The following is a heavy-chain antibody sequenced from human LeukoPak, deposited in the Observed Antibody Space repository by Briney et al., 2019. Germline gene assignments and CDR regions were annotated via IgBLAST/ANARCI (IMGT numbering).Heavy chain of an antibody. CDR1: GYTFTGYY. J-gene: IGHJ4*02. CDR3: ARESPPYCSSTSCSHY. D-gene: IGHD2-2*01. CDR2: INPNSGGT. Sequence: ASVKVSCKASGYTFTGYYMHWVRQAPGQGPEWVGWINPNSGGTNYAQKFQGRVTMTRDTSISTAYMELSRLRSDDTAVYYCARESPPYCSSTSCSHYWGQGTLVTVSS. V-gene: IGHV1-2*02.